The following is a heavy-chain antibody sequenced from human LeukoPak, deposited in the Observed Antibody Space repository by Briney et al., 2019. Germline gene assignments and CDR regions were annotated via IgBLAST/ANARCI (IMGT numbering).Heavy chain of an antibody. CDR3: AKDLARSAAAYYFDS. V-gene: IGHV3-30*18. Sequence: PGGSLRLSCAASGFTFSSYGMHWVRQAPGKGLEWVAVIANDGRDKKYADSVKGRFTIPRDNAKDSLFLQMNSLRAEDTAVYYCAKDLARSAAAYYFDSWGQGTLVTVSS. J-gene: IGHJ4*02. CDR2: IANDGRDK. D-gene: IGHD6-13*01. CDR1: GFTFSSYG.